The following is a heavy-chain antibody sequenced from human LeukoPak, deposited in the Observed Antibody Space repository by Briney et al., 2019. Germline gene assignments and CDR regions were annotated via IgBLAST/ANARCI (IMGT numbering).Heavy chain of an antibody. J-gene: IGHJ4*02. D-gene: IGHD2-2*01. V-gene: IGHV1-69*04. CDR2: VMPLLEIA. CDR3: ASGEGCSSNSCTLDY. Sequence: ASVKVASKASSGSFNNYDISCGREAPGQGLGCVVRVMPLLEIADYTKRFQRRVTVTADKATSTASMELSRLRSEDTAVYYCASGEGCSSNSCTLDYWGQGTLVTVSS. CDR1: SGSFNNYD.